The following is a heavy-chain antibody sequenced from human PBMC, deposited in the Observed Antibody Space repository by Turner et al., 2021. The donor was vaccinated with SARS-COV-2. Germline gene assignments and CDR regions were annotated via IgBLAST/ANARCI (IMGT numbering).Heavy chain of an antibody. J-gene: IGHJ3*02. CDR3: ARVSGAAVWGNYAFDI. CDR2: IKQDGSEK. CDR1: GFTFSSYW. D-gene: IGHD3-16*01. Sequence: EVQLVESGGGLVQPGGSLRLSCCAPGFTFSSYWMSWVRQAPVKGPEWVANIKQDGSEKYYVDSVKGRFTISRDNAKNSLYLQMSSLRAEDTAVYYCARVSGAAVWGNYAFDIWGQGTMVTVSS. V-gene: IGHV3-7*01.